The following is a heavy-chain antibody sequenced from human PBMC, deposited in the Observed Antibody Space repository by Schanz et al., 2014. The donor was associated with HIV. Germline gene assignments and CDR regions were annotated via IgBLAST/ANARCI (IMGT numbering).Heavy chain of an antibody. J-gene: IGHJ4*01. D-gene: IGHD5-12*01. CDR1: GNTFTGYY. CDR3: AREPNYSGFDA. Sequence: QVQLVQSGAEVKKPGASVKVSCKASGNTFTGYYVHWVRQAPGQGLQWMGWSNPNSGGTNYAQNFQGRVTMTRDTSISTAYLELSRLRSDDTAVYYCAREPNYSGFDAWGHGTLVTVSS. CDR2: SNPNSGGT. V-gene: IGHV1-2*02.